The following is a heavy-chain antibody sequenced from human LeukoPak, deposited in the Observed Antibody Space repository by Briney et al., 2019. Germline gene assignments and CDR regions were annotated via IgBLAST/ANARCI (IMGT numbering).Heavy chain of an antibody. CDR2: IRSSSTYI. CDR1: GFTFSSYS. V-gene: IGHV3-21*01. CDR3: ARDSCSWYSLTHDAFDI. Sequence: GGSLRLSCAASGFTFSSYSMNWVRQAPGKGLEWVSSIRSSSTYIYYADSVKGRFTISRDNAKNSLYLQMNSLRAEDTAVYYCARDSCSWYSLTHDAFDIWGQGTMVTVSS. D-gene: IGHD6-13*01. J-gene: IGHJ3*02.